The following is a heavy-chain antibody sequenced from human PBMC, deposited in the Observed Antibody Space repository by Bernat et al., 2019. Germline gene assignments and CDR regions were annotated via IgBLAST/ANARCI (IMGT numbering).Heavy chain of an antibody. V-gene: IGHV4-59*12. J-gene: IGHJ4*02. D-gene: IGHD1-26*01. CDR2: IYYSGST. Sequence: QVQLQESGPGLVKPSETLSLTCTVSGGSISSYYWSWIRQPPGKGLEWIGYIYYSGSTNYNPSLKSRVTISVDTSKNQFSLKLSSVTAADTAVYYCARDGGGFYFDYWGQGTLVTVSS. CDR1: GGSISSYY. CDR3: ARDGGGFYFDY.